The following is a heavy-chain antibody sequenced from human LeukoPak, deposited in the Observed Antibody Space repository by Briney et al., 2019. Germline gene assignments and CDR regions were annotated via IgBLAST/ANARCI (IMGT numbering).Heavy chain of an antibody. CDR2: ISAYNGNT. CDR1: GYTSTSYG. CDR3: ARGVMYYDILTGYYPDDAFDI. V-gene: IGHV1-18*01. D-gene: IGHD3-9*01. Sequence: ASVKVSCKASGYTSTSYGISWVRQAPGQGLEWMGWISAYNGNTNYAQKLQGRVTMTTDTSTSTAYMELRSLRSDDTAVYYCARGVMYYDILTGYYPDDAFDIWGQGTMVTVSS. J-gene: IGHJ3*02.